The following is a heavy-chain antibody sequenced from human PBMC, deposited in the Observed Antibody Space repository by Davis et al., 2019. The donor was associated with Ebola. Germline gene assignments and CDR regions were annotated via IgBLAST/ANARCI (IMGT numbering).Heavy chain of an antibody. D-gene: IGHD3-22*01. V-gene: IGHV3-7*03. Sequence: GESLKISCAASGFTFSDYWMSWVRQAPGKGLEWVANIKQDGSEKYHVDSVKGRFTISRDNAKNSLYLQMNTLRAEDTAVYYCARDAMILVVGVYDIWGQGTMVTVSS. CDR2: IKQDGSEK. CDR1: GFTFSDYW. CDR3: ARDAMILVVGVYDI. J-gene: IGHJ3*02.